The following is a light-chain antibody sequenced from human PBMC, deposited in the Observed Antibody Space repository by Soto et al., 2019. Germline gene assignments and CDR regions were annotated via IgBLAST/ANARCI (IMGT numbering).Light chain of an antibody. V-gene: IGKV1-33*01. Sequence: DIQMTQSPSSLSASVGDRVTITCQASQDISNYLNWYQQKPGKAPKLLIYDASNLETGVPSRFSGSGSGTEFTFTISSLQAEDIATYYCQQYDNLPFMYTFGQGTKLEIK. J-gene: IGKJ2*01. CDR1: QDISNY. CDR2: DAS. CDR3: QQYDNLPFMYT.